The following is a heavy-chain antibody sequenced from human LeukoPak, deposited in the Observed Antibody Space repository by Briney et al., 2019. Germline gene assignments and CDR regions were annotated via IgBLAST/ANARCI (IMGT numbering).Heavy chain of an antibody. CDR2: IYTTGST. J-gene: IGHJ4*02. V-gene: IGHV4-4*07. CDR1: GASIGSFY. D-gene: IGHD5-12*01. Sequence: PSETLSLTCTVSGASIGSFYWSWIRQPAGKGLEWIGRIYTTGSTSYNPSLKSRVTMSVDTSKNQFSLKLNSVTAADTAFYYCAITYSDTDWNFDYWGQGTLVTVSS. CDR3: AITYSDTDWNFDY.